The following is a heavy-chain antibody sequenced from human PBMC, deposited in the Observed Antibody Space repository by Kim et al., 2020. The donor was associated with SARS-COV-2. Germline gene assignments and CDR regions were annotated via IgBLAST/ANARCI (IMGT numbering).Heavy chain of an antibody. V-gene: IGHV1-3*01. J-gene: IGHJ4*02. CDR3: ARDGGTDYYDNSFDY. D-gene: IGHD3-22*01. CDR2: INAGNGNT. Sequence: ASVKVSCKASGYTFTSYAMHWVRQAPGQRLEWMGWINAGNGNTKYSQKFQSRVTITRDTSASTAYMELSSLRSEDTAVYYCARDGGTDYYDNSFDYWGQGALVTVSS. CDR1: GYTFTSYA.